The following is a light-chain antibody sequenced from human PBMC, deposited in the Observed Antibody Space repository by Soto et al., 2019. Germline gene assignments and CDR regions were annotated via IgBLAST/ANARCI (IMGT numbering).Light chain of an antibody. J-gene: IGKJ5*01. CDR3: QQYESYSVT. V-gene: IGKV1-5*03. CDR1: QSISSW. Sequence: DIHMTQSPSTLSASVGDRVAITCRASQSISSWLAWYQQKPGKAPNLLIYKASSLESGVPSRFSGSGSGTEFTLTISSLQHDDFATYYCQQYESYSVTFGQGTRLEIK. CDR2: KAS.